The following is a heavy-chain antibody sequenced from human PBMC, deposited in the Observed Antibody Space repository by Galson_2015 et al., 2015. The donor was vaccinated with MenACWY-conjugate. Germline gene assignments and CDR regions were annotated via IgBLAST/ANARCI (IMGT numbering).Heavy chain of an antibody. Sequence: YSGKTFYYPSLKSRVTISVDTSKSQFSLTLSSVTAADTAVYFCARRTPNLNWFDPWGQGTLVTVSS. D-gene: IGHD1-14*01. V-gene: IGHV4-39*01. J-gene: IGHJ5*02. CDR2: YSGKT. CDR3: ARRTPNLNWFDP.